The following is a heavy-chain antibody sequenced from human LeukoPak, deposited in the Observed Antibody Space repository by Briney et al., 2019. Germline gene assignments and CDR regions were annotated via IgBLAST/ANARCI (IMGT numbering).Heavy chain of an antibody. V-gene: IGHV1-18*01. D-gene: IGHD4-17*01. CDR2: ISDYNGNT. J-gene: IGHJ3*01. Sequence: ASVKVSCKASGYTFTSYGISWVRQAPGQGLEWMGWISDYNGNTNYAQKLQGRVTMTTDTSTSTAYMELRSLRSDDTAVYYCASPTETTVDAFDVWGQGTMVAVSS. CDR3: ASPTETTVDAFDV. CDR1: GYTFTSYG.